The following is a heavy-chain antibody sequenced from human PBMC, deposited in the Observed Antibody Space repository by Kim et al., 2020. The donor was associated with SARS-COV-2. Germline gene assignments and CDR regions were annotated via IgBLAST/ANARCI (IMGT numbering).Heavy chain of an antibody. D-gene: IGHD3-10*01. Sequence: SETLSLTCTVSGGSISSYYWSWIRQPPGKGLEWIGYIYYSGSTNYNPSLKSRVTISVDTSKNQFSLKLSSVTAADTAVYYCARGSITMVRGLLCGYGMDVWGQGTTVTVSS. CDR3: ARGSITMVRGLLCGYGMDV. J-gene: IGHJ6*02. CDR2: IYYSGST. V-gene: IGHV4-59*01. CDR1: GGSISSYY.